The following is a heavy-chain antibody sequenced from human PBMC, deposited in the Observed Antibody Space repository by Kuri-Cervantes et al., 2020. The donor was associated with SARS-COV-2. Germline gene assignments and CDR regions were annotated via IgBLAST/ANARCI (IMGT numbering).Heavy chain of an antibody. CDR1: GGSISSGDYY. V-gene: IGHV4-39*07. CDR2: INHSGST. Sequence: SETLSLTCTVSGGSISSGDYYRSWIRQPPGKGLEWIGEINHSGSTNYNPSLKSRVTISVDTSKNQFSLKLSSVTAADTAMYYCARGRYYGSGWPTYFDYWGQGTLVTVSS. CDR3: ARGRYYGSGWPTYFDY. D-gene: IGHD6-19*01. J-gene: IGHJ4*02.